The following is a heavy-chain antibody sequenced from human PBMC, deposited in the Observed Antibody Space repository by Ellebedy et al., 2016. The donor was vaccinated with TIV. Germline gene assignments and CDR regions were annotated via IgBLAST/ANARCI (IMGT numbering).Heavy chain of an antibody. CDR3: ARTLHLYSSSWYWFDP. V-gene: IGHV6-1*01. D-gene: IGHD6-13*01. CDR1: GDSVSSNSAA. CDR2: TYYRSKWYN. J-gene: IGHJ5*02. Sequence: SQTLSLTCAISGDSVSSNSAAWNWIRQSPSRGLEWLGRTYYRSKWYNDYAVSVKSRITINPDTSKNQFSLKLSSVTAADTAVYYCARTLHLYSSSWYWFDPWGQGTLVTVSS.